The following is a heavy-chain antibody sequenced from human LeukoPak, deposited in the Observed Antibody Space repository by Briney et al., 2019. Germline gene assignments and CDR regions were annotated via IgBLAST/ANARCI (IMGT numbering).Heavy chain of an antibody. Sequence: GASVKVSCKASGYTFTSYDINWVRQATGQGLEWMGWMNPNSGNTGYAQKFQGRVTMTRNTSISTAYMELSSLRLEDRAVYYCATGAPGSYCSDGSCPYFDYWGQGTLVTVSS. CDR2: MNPNSGNT. CDR3: ATGAPGSYCSDGSCPYFDY. V-gene: IGHV1-8*01. CDR1: GYTFTSYD. J-gene: IGHJ4*02. D-gene: IGHD2-15*01.